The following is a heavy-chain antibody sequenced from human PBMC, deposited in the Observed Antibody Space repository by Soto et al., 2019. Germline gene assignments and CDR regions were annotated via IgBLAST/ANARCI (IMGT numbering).Heavy chain of an antibody. D-gene: IGHD6-13*01. J-gene: IGHJ4*02. Sequence: PGGSLRLSCAASGFTFPNYNMNWVRQAPGKGLEWVAYISNSAYTIYYADSVKGRFTISRDNARGSLYLHMNSLRDEDTAVYYCARAPGYSSTWSPGYWGQGTLVTVSS. CDR2: ISNSAYTI. CDR3: ARAPGYSSTWSPGY. V-gene: IGHV3-48*02. CDR1: GFTFPNYN.